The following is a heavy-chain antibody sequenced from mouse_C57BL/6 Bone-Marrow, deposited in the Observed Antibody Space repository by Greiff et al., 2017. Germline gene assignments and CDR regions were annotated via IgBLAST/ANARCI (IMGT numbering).Heavy chain of an antibody. CDR2: ISSKSSNSST. CDR1: GFTFNTYA. Sequence: EVKLVESGGGLVQPKGSLKLSCAASGFTFNTYAMPWVRQAPGKGLEWVACISSKSSNSSTYYAVSVKDSFTISRDDTKSMIYLQMTNLKTEDAARYYRGSLYYYGSRYFDVWGTGTTVTVSS. CDR3: GSLYYYGSRYFDV. V-gene: IGHV10-3*01. J-gene: IGHJ1*03. D-gene: IGHD1-1*01.